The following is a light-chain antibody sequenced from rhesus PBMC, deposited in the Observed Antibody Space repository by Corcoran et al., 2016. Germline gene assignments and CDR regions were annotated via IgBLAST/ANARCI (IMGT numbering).Light chain of an antibody. J-gene: IGKJ3*01. Sequence: DIQMTQSPSSLSASVGDRVTITCRASENVNNYLNWYQQKPGKAPKLLNYKASTLQSGVPSRLSGSGSGPDYTFPISSLPPEDVATYYCQHGYGTPFTFGPGTKLDIK. V-gene: IGKV1-74*01. CDR3: QHGYGTPFT. CDR2: KAS. CDR1: ENVNNY.